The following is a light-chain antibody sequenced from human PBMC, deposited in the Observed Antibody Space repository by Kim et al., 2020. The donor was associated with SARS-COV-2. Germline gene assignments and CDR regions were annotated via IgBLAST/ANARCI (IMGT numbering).Light chain of an antibody. CDR3: QQYHDIVLT. J-gene: IGKJ4*01. V-gene: IGKV4-1*01. CDR1: QNILKSINNKNY. Sequence: DIVMTQSPDSLAVSLGERATINCKSSQNILKSINNKNYLAWYQQKPGQPPKLLIYWASTRESGVPDRFSGSGSGTDFTLTISSLQAEDVAVYYCQQYHDIVLTFGGGTKVDIK. CDR2: WAS.